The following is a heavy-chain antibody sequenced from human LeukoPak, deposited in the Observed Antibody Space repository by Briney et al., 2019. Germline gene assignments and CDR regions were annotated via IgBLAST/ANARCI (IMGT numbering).Heavy chain of an antibody. Sequence: PGRSLRLSCAASGFTFSSYAMHWVRQAPGKGLEWVAFIRYDGSNKYYADSVKGRFTISRDNSKNTLYLQMNSLRAEDTAVYYCAKADDYDFWSGYPNDNWFDPWGQGTLVTVSS. CDR3: AKADDYDFWSGYPNDNWFDP. J-gene: IGHJ5*02. D-gene: IGHD3-3*01. CDR2: IRYDGSNK. CDR1: GFTFSSYA. V-gene: IGHV3-30*02.